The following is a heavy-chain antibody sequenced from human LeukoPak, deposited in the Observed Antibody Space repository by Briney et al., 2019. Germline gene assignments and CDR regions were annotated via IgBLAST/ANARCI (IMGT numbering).Heavy chain of an antibody. D-gene: IGHD4-17*01. CDR3: AKGTVTLDAFDI. CDR2: ISGSGGST. J-gene: IGHJ3*02. V-gene: IGHV3-23*01. Sequence: GGSLRLSCAASGFTFSSYAMSWVRQAPGKGLEWVSAISGSGGSTFYADSVKGQFTISRDNSKNTLSLHMNSLRAEDTAVYYCAKGTVTLDAFDIWGQGTMVTVSA. CDR1: GFTFSSYA.